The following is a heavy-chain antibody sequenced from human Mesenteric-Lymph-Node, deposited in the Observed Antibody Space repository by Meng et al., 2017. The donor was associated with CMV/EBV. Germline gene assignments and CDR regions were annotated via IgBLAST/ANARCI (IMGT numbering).Heavy chain of an antibody. CDR2: ISSSGSTI. Sequence: GESLKISCAASGFTFSDYYMSWIRQAPGKGLEWVSYISSSGSTIYYADSVKGRFTISRDNAKNSLYLQMNSLRAEDTAVYYCARDEGYYDFWSGPRAIKPPAGYYYGMDVWGQGTTVTVSS. J-gene: IGHJ6*02. V-gene: IGHV3-11*04. CDR3: ARDEGYYDFWSGPRAIKPPAGYYYGMDV. D-gene: IGHD3-3*01. CDR1: GFTFSDYY.